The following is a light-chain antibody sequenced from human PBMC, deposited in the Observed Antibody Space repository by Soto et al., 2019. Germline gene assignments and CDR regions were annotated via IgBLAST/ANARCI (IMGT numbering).Light chain of an antibody. CDR1: QSVSSN. J-gene: IGKJ2*01. V-gene: IGKV3-15*01. CDR3: QQYNNWPYT. Sequence: EIVMTQSPATLSVSPGERATLSCRGSQSVSSNFAWYQQKHGQAPRLLIYGASTRATGIPARFSGSGSGTEFTLTISSLQSEDFAVYYCQQYNNWPYTFGQGTKLEIK. CDR2: GAS.